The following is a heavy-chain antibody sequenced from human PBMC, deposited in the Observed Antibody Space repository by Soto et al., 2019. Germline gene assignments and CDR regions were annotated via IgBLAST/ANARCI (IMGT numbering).Heavy chain of an antibody. V-gene: IGHV4-59*01. CDR3: ARELGYGPRTSNWFDP. J-gene: IGHJ5*02. CDR2: IYYSGST. CDR1: GGSISSYY. Sequence: SETLSLTCTVSGGSISSYYWSWIRQPPGKGLEWIGYIYYSGSTNYNPSLKSRVTISVDTSKNQFSLKLSSVTAADTAVYYCARELGYGPRTSNWFDPWGQGTLVTVPS. D-gene: IGHD6-13*01.